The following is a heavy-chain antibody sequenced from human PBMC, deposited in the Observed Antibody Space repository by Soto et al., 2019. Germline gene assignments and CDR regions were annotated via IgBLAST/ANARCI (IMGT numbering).Heavy chain of an antibody. V-gene: IGHV3-74*01. CDR1: GFTFSSYW. CDR3: VRTSLVVAAATREDY. D-gene: IGHD2-15*01. CDR2: INSDGSST. J-gene: IGHJ4*02. Sequence: EVQLVESGGGLVQPGESLRLSCAASGFTFSSYWMHWVRQAPGKGLVWVSRINSDGSSTIYAGSVKGRFTISRDNAKNTLYLQMNSLRAEDTAVYYCVRTSLVVAAATREDYWGQGTLVTVSS.